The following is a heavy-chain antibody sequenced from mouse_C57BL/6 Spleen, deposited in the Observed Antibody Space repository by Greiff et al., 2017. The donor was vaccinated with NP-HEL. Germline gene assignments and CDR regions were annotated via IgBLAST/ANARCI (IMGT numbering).Heavy chain of an antibody. Sequence: VQLQQSGAELVRPGASVKLSCTASGFNIKDDYMHWVKQRPEQGLEWIGWIDPENGDTEYASKFQGKATITADTSSNTAYLQLSSLTSEDTAVYYCTIITTVVYWGQGTTLTVSS. J-gene: IGHJ2*01. D-gene: IGHD1-1*01. V-gene: IGHV14-4*01. CDR3: TIITTVVY. CDR1: GFNIKDDY. CDR2: IDPENGDT.